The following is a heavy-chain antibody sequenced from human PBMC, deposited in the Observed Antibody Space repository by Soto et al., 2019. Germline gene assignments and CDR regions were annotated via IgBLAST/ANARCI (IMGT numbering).Heavy chain of an antibody. D-gene: IGHD6-19*01. J-gene: IGHJ6*02. CDR3: ARGIEGWYQGRYYYGMDV. V-gene: IGHV4-61*01. CDR2: IYYSGST. Sequence: QVQLQESGPGLVKPSETLSLTCTVSGGSVSSGSYYWSWIRQPPGKGLEWIGYIYYSGSTNYNPALTSRVTISVDTSKNQCSLKLSSVPAADTAVYYCARGIEGWYQGRYYYGMDVWGQGTTVTVSS. CDR1: GGSVSSGSYY.